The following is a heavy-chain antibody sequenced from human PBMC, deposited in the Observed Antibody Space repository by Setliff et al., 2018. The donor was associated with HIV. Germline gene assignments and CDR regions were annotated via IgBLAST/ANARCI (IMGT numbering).Heavy chain of an antibody. V-gene: IGHV4-38-2*02. D-gene: IGHD3-22*01. Sequence: SETLSLTCAVSGYSITSGYSWGWIRQSPGKGLEWIGNAYHSGRTYYNPSLKSRVAMSIDTSKNQFSLRLNSVTAADTAMYYCARDRGYYDSSGHRTGVFDIWGQGTMVTVSS. CDR1: GYSITSGYS. CDR2: AYHSGRT. CDR3: ARDRGYYDSSGHRTGVFDI. J-gene: IGHJ3*02.